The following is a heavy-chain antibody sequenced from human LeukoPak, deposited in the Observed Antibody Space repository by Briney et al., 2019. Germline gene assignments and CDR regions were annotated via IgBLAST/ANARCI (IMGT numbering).Heavy chain of an antibody. CDR3: ARDERITMVRGVIKYFDY. J-gene: IGHJ4*02. CDR2: IIPMFGTT. Sequence: RASVKVSCKASGGTFSSYIIKWVRQAPGQGLEWMGGIIPMFGTTIYAQKFQGRVTITADKSTSTAYMELRSLRSDDTAVYYCARDERITMVRGVIKYFDYWGQGTLVTVSS. D-gene: IGHD3-10*01. CDR1: GGTFSSYI. V-gene: IGHV1-69*06.